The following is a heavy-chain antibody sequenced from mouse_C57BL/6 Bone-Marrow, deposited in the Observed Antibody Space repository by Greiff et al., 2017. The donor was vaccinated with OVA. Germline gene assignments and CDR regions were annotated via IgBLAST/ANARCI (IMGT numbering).Heavy chain of an antibody. CDR1: GFTFTDYY. CDR2: IRNKANGYTT. J-gene: IGHJ1*03. CDR3: ARYERYFDV. Sequence: EVKVVESGGGLVQPGGSLSLSCAASGFTFTDYYMSWVRQPPGKALEWLGFIRNKANGYTTEYSASVKGRFTISRDNSQSILYLQMNALRAEDSATYYCARYERYFDVWGTGTTVTVSS. V-gene: IGHV7-3*01.